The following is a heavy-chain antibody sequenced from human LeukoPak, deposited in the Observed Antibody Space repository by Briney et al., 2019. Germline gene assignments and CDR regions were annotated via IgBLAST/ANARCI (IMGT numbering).Heavy chain of an antibody. D-gene: IGHD5-18*01. CDR1: GGSISSYY. V-gene: IGHV4-34*01. CDR2: INHSGST. CDR3: ARCGYSYGEILFFDY. J-gene: IGHJ4*02. Sequence: PSETLSLTCTVSGGSISSYYWSWIRQPPGKGLEWIGEINHSGSTNYNPSLKSRVTISVDTSKNQYSLKLSSVTAADTAVYYCARCGYSYGEILFFDYWGQGTLVTVSS.